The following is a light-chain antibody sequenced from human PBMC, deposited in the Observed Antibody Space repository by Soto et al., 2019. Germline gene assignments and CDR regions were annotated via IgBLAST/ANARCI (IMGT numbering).Light chain of an antibody. V-gene: IGKV3-20*01. J-gene: IGKJ1*01. CDR2: GAS. CDR3: QQYGGFPPWP. Sequence: EIVLTQSPGTLSLSPGERATLSCRASQSVSTSYLAWYQQKPGQAPRLLIYGASSRATGIPDRFSGSGSGTDFTLTISRLEPEDFAVYYCQQYGGFPPWPFGQGTKVEIK. CDR1: QSVSTSY.